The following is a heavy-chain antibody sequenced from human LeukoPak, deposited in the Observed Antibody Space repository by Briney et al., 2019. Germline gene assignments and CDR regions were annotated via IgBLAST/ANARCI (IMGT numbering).Heavy chain of an antibody. CDR1: GGSISSSSYY. D-gene: IGHD6-13*01. CDR3: ARDIPPEKHSSSWYSNYYGMDV. J-gene: IGHJ6*02. V-gene: IGHV4-39*07. Sequence: SETLSLTCTVSGGSISSSSYYWGWIRQPPGKGLEWIGSIYYSGSTYYNPSLKSRVTISVDTSKNQFSLKLSSVTAADTAVYYCARDIPPEKHSSSWYSNYYGMDVWGQGTTVTVSS. CDR2: IYYSGST.